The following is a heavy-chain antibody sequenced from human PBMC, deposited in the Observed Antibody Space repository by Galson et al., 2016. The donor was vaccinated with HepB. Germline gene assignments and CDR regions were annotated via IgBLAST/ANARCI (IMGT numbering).Heavy chain of an antibody. Sequence: SLRLSCAAPGFTFSDFYMTWIRLAPGKGLEWVSYISSSVTNTPYADSVRGRFTISRDNAENSLYLEMNSQRAEDTAVYFCARVFETTAAGTYDYWGQGTLVTSSS. D-gene: IGHD6-13*01. CDR2: ISSSVTNT. J-gene: IGHJ4*02. V-gene: IGHV3-11*06. CDR1: GFTFSDFY. CDR3: ARVFETTAAGTYDY.